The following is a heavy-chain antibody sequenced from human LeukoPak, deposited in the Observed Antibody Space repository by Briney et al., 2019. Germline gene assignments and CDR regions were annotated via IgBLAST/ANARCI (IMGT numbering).Heavy chain of an antibody. CDR1: GGSISSGGYY. Sequence: SETLYLTCTVSGGSISSGGYYWSWIRQHPGKGLEWIGYIYYSGSTYYNPSLKSRVTISVDTSKNQFSLKLSSVTAADTAVYYCASIPGISVSAYYFDYWGQGTLVTVSS. CDR2: IYYSGST. J-gene: IGHJ4*02. CDR3: ASIPGISVSAYYFDY. D-gene: IGHD6-19*01. V-gene: IGHV4-31*03.